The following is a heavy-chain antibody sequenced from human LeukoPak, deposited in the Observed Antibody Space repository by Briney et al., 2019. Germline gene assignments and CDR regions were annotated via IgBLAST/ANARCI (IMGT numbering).Heavy chain of an antibody. J-gene: IGHJ6*02. V-gene: IGHV1-18*01. CDR1: GYTFTSYG. D-gene: IGHD6-13*01. CDR3: ARGGTYSSSWYSPPAHYGMDV. Sequence: ASVKVSCKASGYTFTSYGISWVRQAPGQGLEWMGWISAYNGNTNYAQKLQGRVTMTRNTSISTAYMELSSLRSEDTAVYYCARGGTYSSSWYSPPAHYGMDVWGQGTTVTVSS. CDR2: ISAYNGNT.